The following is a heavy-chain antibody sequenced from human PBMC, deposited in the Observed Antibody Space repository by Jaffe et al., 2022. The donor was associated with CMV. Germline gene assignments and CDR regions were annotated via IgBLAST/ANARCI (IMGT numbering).Heavy chain of an antibody. J-gene: IGHJ4*02. V-gene: IGHV3-23*04. CDR1: GFTFSSYA. CDR3: AKNFRAYCGGDCPLDY. Sequence: EVQLVESGGGLVQPGGSLRLSCAASGFTFSSYAMSWVRQAPGKGLEWVSAISGSGGSTYYADSVKGRFTISRDNSKNTLYLQMNSLRAEDTAVYYCAKNFRAYCGGDCPLDYWGQGTLVTVSS. D-gene: IGHD2-21*02. CDR2: ISGSGGST.